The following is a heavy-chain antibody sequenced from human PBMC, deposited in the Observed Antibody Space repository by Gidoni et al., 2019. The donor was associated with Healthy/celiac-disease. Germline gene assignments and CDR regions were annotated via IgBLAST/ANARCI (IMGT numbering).Heavy chain of an antibody. CDR1: GFPFSDYY. Sequence: QVPLVESGGGLVKPGGSLRLSCAASGFPFSDYYMSWIRQAPGKGLEWVSYISSSSSYTNYADSVKGRFTISRDNAKNSRYLQMNSLRAEDTAVYYCARVINYYDSSGYYVDYWGQGTLVTVSS. CDR3: ARVINYYDSSGYYVDY. V-gene: IGHV3-11*06. CDR2: ISSSSSYT. D-gene: IGHD3-22*01. J-gene: IGHJ4*02.